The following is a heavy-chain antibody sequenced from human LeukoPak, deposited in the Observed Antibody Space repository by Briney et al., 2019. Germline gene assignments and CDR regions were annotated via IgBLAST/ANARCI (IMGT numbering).Heavy chain of an antibody. CDR2: ISGSGDSS. Sequence: QSGGSLRLSCAASGFTFSNYAMNWVRQSPGKGLEWVSSISGSGDSSFYTDSVRGRFTISRDNSKNTLYLQMNSLRAEDTAIYYCAMQLWSPGYWGQGTLVTASS. CDR3: AMQLWSPGY. CDR1: GFTFSNYA. D-gene: IGHD1-1*01. V-gene: IGHV3-23*01. J-gene: IGHJ4*02.